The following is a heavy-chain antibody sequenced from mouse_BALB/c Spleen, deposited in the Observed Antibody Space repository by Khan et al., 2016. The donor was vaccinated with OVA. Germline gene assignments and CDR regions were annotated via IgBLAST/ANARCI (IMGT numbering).Heavy chain of an antibody. D-gene: IGHD3-2*02. CDR2: IYPGTDNT. CDR1: GYIFTSYW. Sequence: QVHVKQSGAELVRPGASVKLSCKTSGYIFTSYWIHWVKQRSGQGLEWIARIYPGTDNTYYNEKLKDRATLTADRSSSTAYMQLSSLKSEDSAVYFCAREEALYYFDYWGQGTTLTVSS. CDR3: AREEALYYFDY. J-gene: IGHJ2*01. V-gene: IGHV1-76*01.